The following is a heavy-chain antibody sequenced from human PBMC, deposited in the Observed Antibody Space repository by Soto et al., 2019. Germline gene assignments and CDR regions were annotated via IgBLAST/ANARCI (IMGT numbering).Heavy chain of an antibody. V-gene: IGHV4-39*01. CDR3: ARHEWLQLWLVTEY. Sequence: LSLTCSVSGDSIGSSTNYWGWIRQPPGKGLEWIGTIYHSGNTYYNPTLKSRVAISVDVSKNQFSLRLNSVTAADTAVYYCARHEWLQLWLVTEYWGQGALVTVSS. J-gene: IGHJ4*02. D-gene: IGHD5-18*01. CDR2: IYHSGNT. CDR1: GDSIGSSTNY.